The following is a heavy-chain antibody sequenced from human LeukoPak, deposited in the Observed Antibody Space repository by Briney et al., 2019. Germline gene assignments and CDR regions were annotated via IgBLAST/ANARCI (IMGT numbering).Heavy chain of an antibody. Sequence: GASVKVSCKTSGYTFTTYNINWVRQATGQGLELMGWVNPNSGYTEYTQKFQGRVTMTSDTSISTAYMELNSLRSEDTAVYFCTFSGGGYVFDYWSQGTLVTVSS. J-gene: IGHJ4*02. V-gene: IGHV1-8*01. CDR2: VNPNSGYT. D-gene: IGHD5-12*01. CDR3: TFSGGGYVFDY. CDR1: GYTFTTYN.